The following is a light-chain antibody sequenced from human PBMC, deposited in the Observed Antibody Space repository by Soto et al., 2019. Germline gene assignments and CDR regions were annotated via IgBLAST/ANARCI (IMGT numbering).Light chain of an antibody. CDR3: QQRNVWPPIT. CDR2: DAS. V-gene: IGKV3-11*01. CDR1: QSIRTS. J-gene: IGKJ5*01. Sequence: EVVLTRSPATLSLSPGERATLSCRASQSIRTSLAWYQQKPGQAPRLVIFDASNRANGVPARFGGSGSGTDFTLTINSLEPEDFAVYYCQQRNVWPPITFGQGTRLEIK.